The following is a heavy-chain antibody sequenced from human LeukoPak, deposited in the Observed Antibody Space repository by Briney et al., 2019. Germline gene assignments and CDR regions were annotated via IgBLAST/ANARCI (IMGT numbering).Heavy chain of an antibody. Sequence: PGGSLRLSCAASGFTFSSYEMNWVRQAPGRGLEWVSCISTSSEFTYYADSVKGRFTISRDNAKNSVYLQMNSLRAEDTAVYYCARDGSSSWYYYWGQGTLVTVSS. V-gene: IGHV3-48*03. CDR3: ARDGSSSWYYY. CDR1: GFTFSSYE. CDR2: ISTSSEFT. J-gene: IGHJ4*02. D-gene: IGHD6-13*01.